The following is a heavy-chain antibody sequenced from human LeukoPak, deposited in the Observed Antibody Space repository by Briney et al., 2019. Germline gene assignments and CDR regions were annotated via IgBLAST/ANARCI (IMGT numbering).Heavy chain of an antibody. V-gene: IGHV4-34*01. J-gene: IGHJ4*02. CDR2: INHSGGI. D-gene: IGHD2-2*01. Sequence: SETLSLTCAAYGGSFGGFYWTWIRQSPDKGLEWIGEINHSGGINYNPSLKSRATISLGTSKNQFSLKLSSVTASDTALYYCASDSRSSISYYWGQGTLVTVSS. CDR1: GGSFGGFY. CDR3: ASDSRSSISYY.